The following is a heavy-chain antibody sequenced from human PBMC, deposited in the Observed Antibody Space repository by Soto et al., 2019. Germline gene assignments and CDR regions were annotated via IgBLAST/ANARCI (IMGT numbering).Heavy chain of an antibody. CDR3: ARHSALRWLTNPEGNAFDI. J-gene: IGHJ3*02. CDR1: GYSFTSYW. V-gene: IGHV5-51*01. Sequence: GESLKISCKGSGYSFTSYWIGWVRQMPGKGLEWMGIIYPGDSDTRYSPSFQGQVTISADKSISTAYLQWSSLKASDTAMYYCARHSALRWLTNPEGNAFDIWGQGTMVTVSS. CDR2: IYPGDSDT. D-gene: IGHD4-17*01.